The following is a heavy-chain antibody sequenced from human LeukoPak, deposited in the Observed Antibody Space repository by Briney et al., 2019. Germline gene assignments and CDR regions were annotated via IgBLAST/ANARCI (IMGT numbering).Heavy chain of an antibody. Sequence: GGSLRLSCAASGFTFSSYGMHWVRQAPGKGLEWVAFIRYDGSNKYYADSVKGRFTISRDNSKDTLYLQMNSLRAEDTAVYYCAKDRESYYCTSTSCYLDYWGQGTLVTVSS. D-gene: IGHD2-2*01. V-gene: IGHV3-30*02. CDR3: AKDRESYYCTSTSCYLDY. CDR2: IRYDGSNK. CDR1: GFTFSSYG. J-gene: IGHJ4*02.